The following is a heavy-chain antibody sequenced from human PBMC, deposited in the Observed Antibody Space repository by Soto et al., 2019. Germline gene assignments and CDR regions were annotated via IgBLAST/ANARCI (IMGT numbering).Heavy chain of an antibody. CDR1: GGSFSGYY. Sequence: PSETLSLTCAAYGGSFSGYYWSWIRQPPGKGLEWIGEINHSGSTYYNPSLKSRVTISVDTSKNQSSLKLSSVTAPDTAVYYCARAPGNPWGKGTLVTVSS. CDR3: ARAPGNP. J-gene: IGHJ5*02. CDR2: INHSGST. V-gene: IGHV4-34*09.